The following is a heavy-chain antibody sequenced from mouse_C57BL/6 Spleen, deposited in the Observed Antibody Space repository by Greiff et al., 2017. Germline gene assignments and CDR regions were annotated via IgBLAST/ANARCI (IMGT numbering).Heavy chain of an antibody. J-gene: IGHJ4*01. D-gene: IGHD2-4*01. CDR2: IYPGDGDT. CDR1: GYAFSSSW. Sequence: QVQLQQSGPELVKPGASVKISCKASGYAFSSSWMNWVKQRPGKGLEWIGRIYPGDGDTNYNGKFKGKATLTADNSSSTAYMQLSSLTSEDSAVYFCAEERYEYDGMDDWGQGTSVTVSS. V-gene: IGHV1-82*01. CDR3: AEERYEYDGMDD.